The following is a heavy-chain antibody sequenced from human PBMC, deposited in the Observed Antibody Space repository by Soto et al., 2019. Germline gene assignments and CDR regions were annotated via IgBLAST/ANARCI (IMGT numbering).Heavy chain of an antibody. J-gene: IGHJ3*02. CDR3: TLGSWSAETFDI. CDR2: IIPMLDIT. Sequence: QVQLVQSGAEVKKPGSSGKVSCKASGGTFSTYTIIWVRQAPGQGLEWMGRIIPMLDITNNAQRFQGRVTITADKSTSTADLELRRLRSEDTAVYYCTLGSWSAETFDIWGRGTMVTVSS. CDR1: GGTFSTYT. V-gene: IGHV1-69*02. D-gene: IGHD6-13*01.